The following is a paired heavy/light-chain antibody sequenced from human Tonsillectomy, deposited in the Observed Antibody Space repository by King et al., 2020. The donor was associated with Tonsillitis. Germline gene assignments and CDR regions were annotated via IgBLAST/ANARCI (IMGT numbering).Heavy chain of an antibody. CDR1: GGSITSGDYS. CDR3: ARGTTIVTPEAFDV. Sequence: QVQLQESGPGLVKPSQTLSLTCTVSGGSITSGDYSWGWVRQPPGKGLEWIANFFYIGDSFSNPSLSSRLSISMDTSKNQFSLQLSSLTAADTAIYYCARGTTIVTPEAFDVWGKGTLVTVSS. CDR2: FFYIGDS. J-gene: IGHJ3*01. D-gene: IGHD5-12*01. V-gene: IGHV4-30-4*07.
Light chain of an antibody. J-gene: IGLJ3*02. Sequence: SSELTQPPSVSVSPGQTARLTCSGDALTRQYAFWYQQKPGQAPVLVIYKDIETPSGIPERFSGSSSGTTSTLTVSGVQAEDEADYYCQSVDTSGTWVFGGGTKLTVL. CDR2: KDI. CDR1: ALTRQY. CDR3: QSVDTSGTWV. V-gene: IGLV3-25*02.